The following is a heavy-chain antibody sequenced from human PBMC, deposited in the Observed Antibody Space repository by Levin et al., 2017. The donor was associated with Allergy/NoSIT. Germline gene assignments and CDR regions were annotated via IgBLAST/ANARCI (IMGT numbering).Heavy chain of an antibody. CDR1: GFAFGDYA. D-gene: IGHD6-19*01. CDR3: AKKQAGTSGFSFDV. V-gene: IGHV3-23*01. J-gene: IGHJ3*01. Sequence: QAGGSLRLSCAASGFAFGDYAMTWVRQAPGKGLEWVSDITGGGSDTWYGDSVKGRFTVSRDNSKDMLDLELNSLRVEDTGIYYCAKKQAGTSGFSFDVWGQGTTVTVSS. CDR2: ITGGGSDT.